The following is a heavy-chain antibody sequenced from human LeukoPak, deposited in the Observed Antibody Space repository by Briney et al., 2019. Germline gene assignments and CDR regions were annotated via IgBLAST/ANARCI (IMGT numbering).Heavy chain of an antibody. J-gene: IGHJ4*02. CDR1: GGSISTDY. D-gene: IGHD3-10*01. CDR3: ARHTVRGVVFDY. Sequence: PLETLSLICTVSGGSISTDYWSWLRQPPGKGLEWIGYTYYSGNTNYTPSLKSRVTISIDTSKNQFSLKLTSVTAADTAVYYCARHTVRGVVFDYWGQGILVTVSS. V-gene: IGHV4-59*08. CDR2: TYYSGNT.